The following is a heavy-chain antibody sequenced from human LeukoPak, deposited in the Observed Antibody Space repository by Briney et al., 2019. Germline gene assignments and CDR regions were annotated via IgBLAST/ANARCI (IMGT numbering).Heavy chain of an antibody. V-gene: IGHV3-30*18. Sequence: GRSLRLSCAASGFTFSTYGMHWVRQAPGRGLEWVALVSFDGSNKYYADSVKGRFTISRDNSKNTLYLQMDSLRGEDTAVYYCAKDFRIGYSAHFDYWGQGALVTVSS. J-gene: IGHJ4*02. CDR2: VSFDGSNK. D-gene: IGHD2-21*01. CDR3: AKDFRIGYSAHFDY. CDR1: GFTFSTYG.